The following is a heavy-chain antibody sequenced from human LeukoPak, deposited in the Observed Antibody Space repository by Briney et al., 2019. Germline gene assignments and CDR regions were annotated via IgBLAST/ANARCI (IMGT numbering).Heavy chain of an antibody. V-gene: IGHV3-21*01. CDR2: ISSSSSYI. CDR1: GSTFSSYS. CDR3: ARGDLGGNGVDY. Sequence: GGSLRLSCAASGSTFSSYSMTWVRQAPGKGLEWVSSISSSSSYIYYADSVKGRFTISRDNAKNSLYLQMNSLRAEDTAVYYCARGDLGGNGVDYWGQGTLVTVSS. D-gene: IGHD3-16*01. J-gene: IGHJ4*02.